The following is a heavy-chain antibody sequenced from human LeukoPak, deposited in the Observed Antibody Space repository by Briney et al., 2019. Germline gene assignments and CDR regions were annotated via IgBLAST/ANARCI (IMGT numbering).Heavy chain of an antibody. CDR1: GFTINNAW. Sequence: GGSLRLSCAAFGFTINNAWMSWVRQAPEKGLEWVGRFKSKTDGGTTDYAAPVKGRFTISRDDSKDTVYVQMNSLKSEDTGVYYCTTGTGGAWGQGTLVTVSS. D-gene: IGHD1-26*01. CDR2: FKSKTDGGTT. CDR3: TTGTGGA. V-gene: IGHV3-15*01. J-gene: IGHJ5*02.